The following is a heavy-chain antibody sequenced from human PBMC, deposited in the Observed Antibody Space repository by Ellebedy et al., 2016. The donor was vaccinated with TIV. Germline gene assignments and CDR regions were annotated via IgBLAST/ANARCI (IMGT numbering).Heavy chain of an antibody. Sequence: GESLKISCEASGFTLSNYWMHWVRQAPGKGLVWVSCINADGSGPYYADSVKGRFTVSRDNAENTLYLQMNSLRAEDTAVYYCARRGSYGDYAVQINSLFDSWGQGTLVTVSS. J-gene: IGHJ5*01. D-gene: IGHD4-17*01. CDR1: GFTLSNYW. CDR2: INADGSGP. CDR3: ARRGSYGDYAVQINSLFDS. V-gene: IGHV3-74*01.